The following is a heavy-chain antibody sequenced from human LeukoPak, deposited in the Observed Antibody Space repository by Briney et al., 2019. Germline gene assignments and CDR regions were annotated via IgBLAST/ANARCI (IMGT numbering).Heavy chain of an antibody. CDR3: ARDPRGITGTTEYDY. CDR1: GFTFSTYS. V-gene: IGHV3-21*01. J-gene: IGHJ4*02. CDR2: ISSSSSYI. Sequence: PGGSLRLSCAASGFTFSTYSMNWVRQAPGKGLEWVSSISSSSSYIYYADSMKGRFTISRDNAKNSLYLQMNSLRAEDTAVYYCARDPRGITGTTEYDYWGQGTLVTVSS. D-gene: IGHD1-7*01.